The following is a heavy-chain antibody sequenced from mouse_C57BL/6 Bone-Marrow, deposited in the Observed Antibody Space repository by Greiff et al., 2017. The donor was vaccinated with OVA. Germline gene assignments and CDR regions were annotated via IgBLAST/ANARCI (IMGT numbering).Heavy chain of an antibody. CDR3: ARRGSNYGEVFDY. CDR1: GFTFSDYY. D-gene: IGHD2-5*01. CDR2: ISNGGGST. V-gene: IGHV5-12*01. Sequence: EVQRVESGGGLVQPGGSLKLSCAASGFTFSDYYMYWVRQTPEKRLEWVAYISNGGGSTYYPDTVKGRFTISRDNAKNTLYLQMSRLKSEDTAMYYCARRGSNYGEVFDYWGQGTTLTVSS. J-gene: IGHJ2*01.